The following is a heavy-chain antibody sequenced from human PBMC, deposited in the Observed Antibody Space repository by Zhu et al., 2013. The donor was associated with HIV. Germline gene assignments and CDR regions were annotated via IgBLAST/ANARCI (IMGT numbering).Heavy chain of an antibody. J-gene: IGHJ4*02. CDR2: ISSSGSTI. V-gene: IGHV3-48*03. CDR3: ARDHNAWELLSSDDY. CDR1: GFTFSSYE. D-gene: IGHD1-26*01. Sequence: EVQLVESGGGLVQPGGSLRLSCAASGFTFSSYEMNWVRQAPGKGLEWVSYISSSGSTIYYADSVKGRFTISRDNAKNSLYLQMNSLRAEDTAVYYCARDHNAWELLSSDDYWGQGTLVTVSS.